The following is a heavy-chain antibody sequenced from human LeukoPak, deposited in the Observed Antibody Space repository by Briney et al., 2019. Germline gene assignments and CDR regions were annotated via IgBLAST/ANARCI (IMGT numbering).Heavy chain of an antibody. Sequence: RPGGSLKLSCAAPGFTFSSYAMSWVRQAPGKGLEWVSAISGSGGSTYYADSVKGRFTISRDNSKNTLYLQMNSLRAEDTAVYYCAKDRGGLLWFGPVDYWGQGTLVTVSS. CDR1: GFTFSSYA. J-gene: IGHJ4*02. V-gene: IGHV3-23*01. CDR3: AKDRGGLLWFGPVDY. CDR2: ISGSGGST. D-gene: IGHD3-10*01.